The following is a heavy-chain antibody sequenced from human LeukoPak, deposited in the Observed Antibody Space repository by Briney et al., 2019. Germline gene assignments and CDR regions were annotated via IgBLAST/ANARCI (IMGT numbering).Heavy chain of an antibody. CDR1: GFTFSSYS. CDR3: ARVVVPRYYYYMDV. J-gene: IGHJ6*03. V-gene: IGHV3-21*01. CDR2: ISSSSSYI. Sequence: GGSLRLSCAASGFTFSSYSMNWVRQAPGKGLEWVSSISSSSSYIYYADSVKGRFTISRDNAKNSLYLQMNSLRAEDTAVYYCARVVVPRYYYYMDVWGKGTTVTVSS. D-gene: IGHD2-2*01.